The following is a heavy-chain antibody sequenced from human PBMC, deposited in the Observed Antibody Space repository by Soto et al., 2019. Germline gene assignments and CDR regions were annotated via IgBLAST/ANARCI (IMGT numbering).Heavy chain of an antibody. CDR1: GFTFSSYG. Sequence: QVQLVESGGGVVQSGRSLRLSCAASGFTFSSYGMHWVRQAPGKGLEWVAVISYDGSNKYYADSVKGRFTISRDNSKNTLYLQMNSLRAEDTAVYYCAKDLGWQWLEDDAFDIWGQGTMVTVSS. D-gene: IGHD6-19*01. CDR2: ISYDGSNK. V-gene: IGHV3-30*18. CDR3: AKDLGWQWLEDDAFDI. J-gene: IGHJ3*02.